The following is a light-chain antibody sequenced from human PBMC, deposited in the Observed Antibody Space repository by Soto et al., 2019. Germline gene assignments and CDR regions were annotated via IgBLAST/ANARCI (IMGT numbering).Light chain of an antibody. Sequence: EIVLTQSPGTLSLSPGERATLSCRASQSVSSSYLAWYQQKPGQAPRLLIYGASYRATGIPDRFSGSGSGTDFTLTISRLEPEDFAVYYCQQYGSSYTFGQGTKLEI. V-gene: IGKV3-20*01. CDR3: QQYGSSYT. CDR1: QSVSSSY. J-gene: IGKJ2*01. CDR2: GAS.